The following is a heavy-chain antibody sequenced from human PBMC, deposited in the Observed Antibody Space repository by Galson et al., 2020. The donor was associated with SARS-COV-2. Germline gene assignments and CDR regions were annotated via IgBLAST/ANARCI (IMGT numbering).Heavy chain of an antibody. CDR3: ARDETGTTGRGGFDY. CDR1: GGSISSYY. Sequence: SETLSLTCTVSGGSISSYYWSWIRQPPGKGLEWIGYVYYSGSTNYNPSLKSRVTISVDTSKNQFSLKLSSVTAADTAVYYCARDETGTTGRGGFDYWGQGALVTVSS. J-gene: IGHJ4*02. D-gene: IGHD1-7*01. CDR2: VYYSGST. V-gene: IGHV4-59*01.